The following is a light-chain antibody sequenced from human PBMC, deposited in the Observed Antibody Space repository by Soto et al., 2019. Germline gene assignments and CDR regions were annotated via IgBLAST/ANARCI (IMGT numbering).Light chain of an antibody. CDR1: RGIRND. V-gene: IGKV1-17*01. CDR2: AVS. J-gene: IGKJ1*01. Sequence: DIQTTQSPSSPSASVGDRVTVTCRASRGIRNDLVWYQQKPGKAPERLIYAVSSLQSGVPSRFSGSGSGTEFTLTISSLQPEDFATYYCLQHKSYPWTLGQGTKVAI. CDR3: LQHKSYPWT.